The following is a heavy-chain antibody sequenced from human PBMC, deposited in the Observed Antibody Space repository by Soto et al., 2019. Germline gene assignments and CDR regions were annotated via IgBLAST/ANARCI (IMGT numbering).Heavy chain of an antibody. CDR3: ARNLPGRI. J-gene: IGHJ3*02. CDR2: INHSGST. CDR1: GGSFSGYY. V-gene: IGHV4-34*01. Sequence: SETLSLTCAVYGGSFSGYYWSWIRQPPGKGLEWIGEINHSGSTNYNPSLKSRVTISVDTSKNQFSLKLSSVTAADTAVYYCARNLPGRIWGQGTMVTVSS.